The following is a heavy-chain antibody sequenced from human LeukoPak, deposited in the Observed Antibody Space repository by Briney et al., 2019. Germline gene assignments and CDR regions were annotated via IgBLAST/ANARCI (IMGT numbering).Heavy chain of an antibody. J-gene: IGHJ3*02. CDR1: GGSFSGYY. CDR3: ARDRTRGSRHAFDI. V-gene: IGHV4-34*01. D-gene: IGHD1-26*01. CDR2: INHSGST. Sequence: PSETLSLTCAVYGGSFSGYYWSWIRQPPGKGLEWIGEINHSGSTNYNPSLKSRVTISVDTSKNQFSLKLSSVTAADTAVYYCARDRTRGSRHAFDIWGQGTMVTVSS.